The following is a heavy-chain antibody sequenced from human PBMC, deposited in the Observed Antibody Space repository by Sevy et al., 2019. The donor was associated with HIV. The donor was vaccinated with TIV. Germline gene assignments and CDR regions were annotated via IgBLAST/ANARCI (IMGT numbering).Heavy chain of an antibody. CDR2: IYYSGST. CDR1: GGSISSGGYY. Sequence: SETLSLTCTVSGGSISSGGYYWSWIRQHPGKVLEWIGYIYYSGSTYYNPSLKSRVTISVDTSKNQFSLKLSSVTAADTAVYYCARSGITMVRGVIDYWGQGTLVTVSS. CDR3: ARSGITMVRGVIDY. V-gene: IGHV4-31*03. D-gene: IGHD3-10*01. J-gene: IGHJ4*02.